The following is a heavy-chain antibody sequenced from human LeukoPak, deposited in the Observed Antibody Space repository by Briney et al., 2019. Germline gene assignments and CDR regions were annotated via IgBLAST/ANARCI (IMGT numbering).Heavy chain of an antibody. V-gene: IGHV3-7*01. J-gene: IGHJ4*02. CDR1: GFTFSSFW. D-gene: IGHD6-19*01. Sequence: GGSLRLSCAASGFTFSSFWMSWVRQAPGKGLEWVANIKPDGSEKYSVDSVKGRFTISRDNAKNSLYLQMNSPRAEDTAVYYCASWGTSGWYHYWGQGTLVTVSS. CDR3: ASWGTSGWYHY. CDR2: IKPDGSEK.